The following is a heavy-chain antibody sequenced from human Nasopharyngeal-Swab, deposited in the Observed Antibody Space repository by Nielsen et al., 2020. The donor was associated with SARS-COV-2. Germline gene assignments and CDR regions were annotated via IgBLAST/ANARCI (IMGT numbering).Heavy chain of an antibody. D-gene: IGHD3-16*01. Sequence: VRQMPGKGLAWLGIIYPGDSDTRYSPSFQDQVTISADKSISTAYLQWSSLKASDTAMYYCARPAGGGYFDYWGQGTLVTVSS. CDR2: IYPGDSDT. J-gene: IGHJ4*02. CDR3: ARPAGGGYFDY. V-gene: IGHV5-51*01.